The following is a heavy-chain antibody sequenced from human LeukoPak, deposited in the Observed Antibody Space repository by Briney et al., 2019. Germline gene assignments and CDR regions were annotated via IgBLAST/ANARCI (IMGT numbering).Heavy chain of an antibody. CDR3: ARGPPRGKYYYMDV. J-gene: IGHJ6*03. CDR1: GFTFSIFD. Sequence: GGSLRLSCAPSGFTFSIFDMHWVRQPTGQSLEWVSTIGTASDTYYPGSVEGRFTLSRDNAKNSLYLQMNSLTAGDTAVYYCARGPPRGKYYYMDVWGKGTTVTVSS. CDR2: IGTASDT. V-gene: IGHV3-13*01. D-gene: IGHD1-1*01.